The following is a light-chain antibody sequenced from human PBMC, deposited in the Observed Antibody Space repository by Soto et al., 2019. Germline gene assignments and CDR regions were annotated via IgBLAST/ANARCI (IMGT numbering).Light chain of an antibody. J-gene: IGLJ2*01. Sequence: QSALTQPASVSGSPGQSITISCTGTSSDVGGYNYVSWYQQHPGKAPKLMIYDVSNRPSGVSDRFSGSKSGTTASLTISGLQAEDEADYYCSSYTSSSTLFGGGTKVTVL. CDR1: SSDVGGYNY. CDR3: SSYTSSSTL. CDR2: DVS. V-gene: IGLV2-14*01.